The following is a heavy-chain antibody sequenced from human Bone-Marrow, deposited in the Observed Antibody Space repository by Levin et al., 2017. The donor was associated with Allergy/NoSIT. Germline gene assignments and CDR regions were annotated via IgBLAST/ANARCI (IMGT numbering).Heavy chain of an antibody. CDR2: IYPGDSDT. V-gene: IGHV5-51*03. CDR1: GYSFTSYW. D-gene: IGHD6-19*01. Sequence: GASVKVSCKGSGYSFTSYWIGWVRQMPGKGLEWMGIIYPGDSDTRYSPSFQGQVTISADKSISTAYLQWSSLKASDTAMYYCARCAVAGTGYFQHWGQGTLVTVSS. CDR3: ARCAVAGTGYFQH. J-gene: IGHJ1*01.